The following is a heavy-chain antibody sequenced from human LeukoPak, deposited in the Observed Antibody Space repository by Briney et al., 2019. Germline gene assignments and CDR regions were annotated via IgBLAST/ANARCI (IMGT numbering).Heavy chain of an antibody. Sequence: SETLSLTCTVSGGSMSSSNYYWARIRQPPGKGLEWIGSINYSGSTYYNPSLKIRVTTSVDTSKNQFSMKMSSVTAADTAVYYCARRTSSSWFFEYWGQGTLVTVSS. V-gene: IGHV4-39*01. CDR1: GGSMSSSNYY. D-gene: IGHD6-13*01. CDR2: INYSGST. J-gene: IGHJ4*02. CDR3: ARRTSSSWFFEY.